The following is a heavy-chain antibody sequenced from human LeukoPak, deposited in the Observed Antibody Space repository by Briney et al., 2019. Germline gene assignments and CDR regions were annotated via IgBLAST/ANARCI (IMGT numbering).Heavy chain of an antibody. D-gene: IGHD6-19*01. J-gene: IGHJ4*02. CDR3: ARGRFSGPDDY. CDR1: EFSVSSNY. V-gene: IGHV3-53*01. Sequence: PGGSLRLSCAVSEFSVSSNYMNWVRQAPGKGLEWVSVIYSGGATYYADSVRGRFTISRDNSKNMVSLQMTSLGAEDTAEYYCARGRFSGPDDYWGQGTLVTVSS. CDR2: IYSGGAT.